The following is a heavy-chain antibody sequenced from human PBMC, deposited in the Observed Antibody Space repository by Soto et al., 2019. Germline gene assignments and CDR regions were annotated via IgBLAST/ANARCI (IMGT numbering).Heavy chain of an antibody. CDR3: ARDGGRGGDVDC. D-gene: IGHD3-16*01. CDR2: IYYSGST. Sequence: QVQLQESGPGLVKPSETLSLTCTVSGGSISSYYWSWIRQPPGKGLEWIGYIYYSGSTNYNPSLKSRVPISVAPSKSKFALTLSPGTAADTAVYYCARDGGRGGDVDCWGQGTLVTVSS. J-gene: IGHJ4*02. V-gene: IGHV4-59*01. CDR1: GGSISSYY.